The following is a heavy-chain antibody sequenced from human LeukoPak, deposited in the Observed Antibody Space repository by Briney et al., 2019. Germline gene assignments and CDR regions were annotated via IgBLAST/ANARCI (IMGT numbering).Heavy chain of an antibody. V-gene: IGHV4-34*01. Sequence: SETLSLTCAVSGGSFSGYYWSWIRQPPGKGLEWIGEINHSGSTNYNLSLKSRVTISVDTSKNQFSLKLSSVTAADTAVYYCARGRIAARPLNWFDPWGQGTLVTVSS. CDR3: ARGRIAARPLNWFDP. CDR1: GGSFSGYY. J-gene: IGHJ5*02. D-gene: IGHD6-6*01. CDR2: INHSGST.